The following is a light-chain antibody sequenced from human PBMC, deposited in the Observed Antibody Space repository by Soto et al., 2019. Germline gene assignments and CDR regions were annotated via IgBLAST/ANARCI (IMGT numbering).Light chain of an antibody. J-gene: IGKJ4*01. CDR2: DAS. CDR1: QNVRTF. V-gene: IGKV3-11*01. Sequence: DIILTQSPDTLSLSPGERANLSCRASQNVRTFLAWYQQKPGQAPRLLISDASYRATGVPPRFSGSGSGTDFTLTISSLEPEDFAVYYCLQRSDWPLTFGGGSKVEI. CDR3: LQRSDWPLT.